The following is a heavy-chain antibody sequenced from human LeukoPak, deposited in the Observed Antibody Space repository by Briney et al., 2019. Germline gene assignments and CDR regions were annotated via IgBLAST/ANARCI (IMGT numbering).Heavy chain of an antibody. V-gene: IGHV3-33*06. J-gene: IGHJ6*03. D-gene: IGHD3-10*01. CDR1: GFTFSSYG. Sequence: GGSLRPSCAASGFTFSSYGMHWVRQAPGKGLEWVAVIWYDGSNKYYADSVKGRFTISRDNSKNTLYLQMNSLRAEDTAVYYCAKSFGGHYYYYYMDVWGKGTTVTVSS. CDR2: IWYDGSNK. CDR3: AKSFGGHYYYYYMDV.